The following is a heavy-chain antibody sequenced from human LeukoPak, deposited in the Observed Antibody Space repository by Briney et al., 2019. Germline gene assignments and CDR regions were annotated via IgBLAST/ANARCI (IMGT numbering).Heavy chain of an antibody. CDR1: GFTFSSYT. V-gene: IGHV3-48*01. CDR2: ISSSSNTI. D-gene: IGHD3-10*01. Sequence: SGGSLRLSCAASGFTFSSYTMNWVRQAPGKGLEWVSYISSSSNTIYYADSVKGRFTISRDNAKNSLYLQTNSLRAEDTAVYYCARWALYYNSYMDVWGKGTTVTVSS. CDR3: ARWALYYNSYMDV. J-gene: IGHJ6*03.